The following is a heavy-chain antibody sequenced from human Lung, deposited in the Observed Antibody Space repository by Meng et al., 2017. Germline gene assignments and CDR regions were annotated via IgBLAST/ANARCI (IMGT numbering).Heavy chain of an antibody. Sequence: QGHLVQGVARLLGPSGNLSRTCAGYGGSISGSYWSWIRQSPAKGLEWIGKINHGGSTNYNPSLESRVTISVDTPKNQFSLRLTSMTVADTAVYYCARERHSTIIRGVIDFWGQGALVTVSS. V-gene: IGHV4-34*01. CDR3: ARERHSTIIRGVIDF. CDR2: INHGGST. J-gene: IGHJ4*02. CDR1: GGSISGSY. D-gene: IGHD3-10*01.